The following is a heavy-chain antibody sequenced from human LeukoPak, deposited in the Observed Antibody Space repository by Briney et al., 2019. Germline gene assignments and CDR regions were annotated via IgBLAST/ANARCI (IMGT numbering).Heavy chain of an antibody. CDR1: GFTFSSYE. CDR2: ISTSGSTI. D-gene: IGHD3-9*01. CDR3: ARDGVLRHFDWLYYFDY. Sequence: GGSLRLSCAASGFTFSSYEMNWVRQAPGKGLDWVSYISTSGSTIYYAHSVEGRFTISRDNAKSSLYLQMNSLRAEDTAVYYCARDGVLRHFDWLYYFDYWGQGTLVTVSS. J-gene: IGHJ4*02. V-gene: IGHV3-48*03.